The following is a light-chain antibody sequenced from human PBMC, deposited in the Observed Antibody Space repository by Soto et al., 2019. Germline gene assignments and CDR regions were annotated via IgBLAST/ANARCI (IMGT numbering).Light chain of an antibody. CDR3: QQSYSTLPIT. CDR1: QSISSY. CDR2: AAS. J-gene: IGKJ5*01. Sequence: DIQMTQSPSSLSASVGDRVTITCRASQSISSYLNWYQQKPGKAPKRLIYAASSLQSGVPSRFSGSGSGTDFTLTISSLQPEDFATYYCQQSYSTLPITFGQGTRLEIK. V-gene: IGKV1-39*01.